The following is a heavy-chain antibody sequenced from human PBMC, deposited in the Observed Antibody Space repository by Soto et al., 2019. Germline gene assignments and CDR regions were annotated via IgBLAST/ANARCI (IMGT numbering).Heavy chain of an antibody. D-gene: IGHD7-27*01. V-gene: IGHV3-66*01. Sequence: EVQLVESGGGLVQPGGSLRLSCAASGFTVSTKYMSWVRQAPGKGLEWVSVIYSGGSTFYADSVRGRFTISRDNAKNAVNLQMSSLRAEDTAVYYWARDPGAADDWGQGTLVTAAS. CDR2: IYSGGST. CDR3: ARDPGAADD. CDR1: GFTVSTKY. J-gene: IGHJ4*02.